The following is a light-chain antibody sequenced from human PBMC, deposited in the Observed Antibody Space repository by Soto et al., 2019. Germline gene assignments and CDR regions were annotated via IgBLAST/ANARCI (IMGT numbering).Light chain of an antibody. Sequence: QSVLTQPASVSGSPGQSITISCTGTSSDGGGYNYVSWYQQHPGKAPKLMIYEVSNRPSGVSNRFSGSKSGNTASLTISGLQAEDEADYYCSSYTSSSTPFYVFGTGTKLTVL. CDR1: SSDGGGYNY. CDR3: SSYTSSSTPFYV. J-gene: IGLJ1*01. CDR2: EVS. V-gene: IGLV2-14*01.